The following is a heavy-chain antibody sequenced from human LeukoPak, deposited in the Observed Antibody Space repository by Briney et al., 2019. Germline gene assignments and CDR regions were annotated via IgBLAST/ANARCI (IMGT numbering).Heavy chain of an antibody. CDR1: GFTFSSYA. CDR3: AKGNCRGTSCYSDY. D-gene: IGHD2-2*02. CDR2: ISGSGGST. Sequence: GGSLRLSCAASGFTFSSYAMRWVRQAPGKGLEWVSGISGSGGSTYYADSVKGWFTIARDNSKNTLYLQMNSLRAEDTAVYYCAKGNCRGTSCYSDYWGQGTLVTVSS. J-gene: IGHJ4*02. V-gene: IGHV3-23*01.